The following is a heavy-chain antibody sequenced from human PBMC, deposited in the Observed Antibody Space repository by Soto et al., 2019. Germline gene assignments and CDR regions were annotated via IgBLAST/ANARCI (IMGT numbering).Heavy chain of an antibody. CDR1: GYTFSSYY. CDR3: ARVGSQMIVAATDYFDY. V-gene: IGHV1-46*01. Sequence: QVQLVQSGAEVKKPGASVKVSCKASGYTFSSYYVHWVRQAPGQGLEWMGVINPSGDSTNYAQKFQGRVTMTRDTSTSTVYLEVTSLRSEDTAVYYCARVGSQMIVAATDYFDYWGQGTLVTVSS. J-gene: IGHJ4*02. CDR2: INPSGDST. D-gene: IGHD6-19*01.